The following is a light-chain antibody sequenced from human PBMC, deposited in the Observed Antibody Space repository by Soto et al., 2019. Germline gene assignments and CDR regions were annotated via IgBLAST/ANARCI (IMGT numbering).Light chain of an antibody. Sequence: EIVLTQSPGTLSLSPGERATLSCRASQSVSSSYLAWYQQKPGQAPRLLIYGASSRATGIPDRFSGSGSGTDFTLTISRLEPEDFAVYYCQQYGSSPPFTFXQGTKVDIK. CDR1: QSVSSSY. J-gene: IGKJ1*01. CDR2: GAS. V-gene: IGKV3-20*01. CDR3: QQYGSSPPFT.